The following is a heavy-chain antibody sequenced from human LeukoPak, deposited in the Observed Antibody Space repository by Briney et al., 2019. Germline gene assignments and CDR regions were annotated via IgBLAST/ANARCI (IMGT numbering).Heavy chain of an antibody. CDR1: GFTVSSNY. J-gene: IGHJ4*02. CDR2: IYSGGST. D-gene: IGHD3-22*01. Sequence: GGSLRLSCAASGFTVSSNYMSWVRQAPGKGLEWVSVIYSGGSTYYADSVKGRFTISRDNSKNTLYLQMNSLRAEDTAVYYCAREASGFDYYDSSGYYSYFDYWGQGTLVTVSS. V-gene: IGHV3-53*05. CDR3: AREASGFDYYDSSGYYSYFDY.